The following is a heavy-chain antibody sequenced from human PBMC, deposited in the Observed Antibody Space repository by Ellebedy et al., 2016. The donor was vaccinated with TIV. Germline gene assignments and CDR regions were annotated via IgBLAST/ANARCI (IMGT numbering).Heavy chain of an antibody. V-gene: IGHV3-7*01. J-gene: IGHJ5*02. CDR1: GFTFSSYW. CDR2: IKQDGSEK. D-gene: IGHD6-19*01. CDR3: AREPGSAVRGWSENWFDP. Sequence: GGSLRLSCAASGFTFSSYWMSWVRQAPGKGLEWVANIKQDGSEKYYVDSVKGRFTISRDNAKNSLYLQMNSLRAEDTAVYYCAREPGSAVRGWSENWFDPWGQGALVTVSS.